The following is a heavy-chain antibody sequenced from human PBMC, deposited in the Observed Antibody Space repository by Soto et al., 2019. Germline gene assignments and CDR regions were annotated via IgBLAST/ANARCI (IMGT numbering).Heavy chain of an antibody. V-gene: IGHV4-59*01. CDR2: ISHTGRT. Sequence: SETLSLTCSVSTGSMRTYYWTWIRQSPGKGLEWIGQISHTGRTKYNPSLESRVAISVDTSRKQFSLKLTSVTAADTALYYCARDDTTGLFDFWGQGTLVTVSS. J-gene: IGHJ4*02. CDR1: TGSMRTYY. CDR3: ARDDTTGLFDF. D-gene: IGHD4-17*01.